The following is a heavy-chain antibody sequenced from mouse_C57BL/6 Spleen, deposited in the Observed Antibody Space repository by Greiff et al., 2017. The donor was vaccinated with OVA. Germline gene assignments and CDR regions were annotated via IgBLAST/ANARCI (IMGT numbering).Heavy chain of an antibody. CDR3: ARIFTTVVATSHYFDY. D-gene: IGHD1-1*01. V-gene: IGHV8-8*01. J-gene: IGHJ2*01. Sequence: QVTLKESGPGILQPSQTLSLTCSFSGFSLSTFGMGVGWIRQPSGKGLEWLAHIWWDDDKYYNPALKSRLTISKDTSKNQVFLKIANVDTADTATYYCARIFTTVVATSHYFDYWGQGTTLTVSS. CDR2: IWWDDDK. CDR1: GFSLSTFGMG.